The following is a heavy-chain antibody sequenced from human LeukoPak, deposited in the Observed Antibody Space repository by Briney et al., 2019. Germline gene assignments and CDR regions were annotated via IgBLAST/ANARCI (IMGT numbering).Heavy chain of an antibody. J-gene: IGHJ2*01. CDR3: ARGSVSYGDYFPPPFDL. CDR1: GYTFTGYY. CDR2: INPNSGGI. D-gene: IGHD4-17*01. V-gene: IGHV1-2*02. Sequence: GASVKVSCKASGYTFTGYYMHWVRQAPGQGLEWMGWINPNSGGINYAQKFQGRVTMTRDTSISTAYMELSRLRSDDTAVYYCARGSVSYGDYFPPPFDLWGRGTLVTVSS.